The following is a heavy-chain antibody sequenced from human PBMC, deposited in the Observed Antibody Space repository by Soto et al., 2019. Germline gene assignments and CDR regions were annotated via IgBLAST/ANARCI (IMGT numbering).Heavy chain of an antibody. J-gene: IGHJ4*02. V-gene: IGHV4-31*03. CDR3: ARDSPSVDTPRFDS. CDR2: LFYSGST. Sequence: QVQLQESGPGLVKPSQTLSLTCTVSGGSISSGGYYWSWIRQHPGKGLEWIGYLFYSGSTQYNPSLKRRLTRSLDASENQFSLNLSSVLAAGTAVYYCARDSPSVDTPRFDSWGQGTLVTVSS. D-gene: IGHD3-9*01. CDR1: GGSISSGGYY.